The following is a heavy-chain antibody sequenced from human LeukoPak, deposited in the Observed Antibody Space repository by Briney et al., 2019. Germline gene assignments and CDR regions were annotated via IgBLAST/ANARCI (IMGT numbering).Heavy chain of an antibody. V-gene: IGHV4-38-2*02. D-gene: IGHD3-16*02. Sequence: TSETLSLTCTVSGYSISRGYYWGWIRQPPGKGLEQIGSIYHSGSTYYNPSLQSRVTISVDTSKNQFSLKLSSVTAADTAVYYCARDYTFGGVIAPYYFDYWGQGTLVTVSS. CDR3: ARDYTFGGVIAPYYFDY. CDR2: IYHSGST. J-gene: IGHJ4*02. CDR1: GYSISRGYY.